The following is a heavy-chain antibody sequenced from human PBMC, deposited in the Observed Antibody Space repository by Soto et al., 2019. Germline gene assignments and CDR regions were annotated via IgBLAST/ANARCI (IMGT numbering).Heavy chain of an antibody. Sequence: PSETLSLTCAVYGGSFSGYYWSWIRQPPGKGLEWIGEINHSGSTNYNSSLKSRVTISVDTSKNQFSLKLSSVTAADTAVYYCARKMITFGGASDYWGQGTLVTVSS. CDR1: GGSFSGYY. D-gene: IGHD3-16*01. CDR2: INHSGST. CDR3: ARKMITFGGASDY. V-gene: IGHV4-34*01. J-gene: IGHJ4*02.